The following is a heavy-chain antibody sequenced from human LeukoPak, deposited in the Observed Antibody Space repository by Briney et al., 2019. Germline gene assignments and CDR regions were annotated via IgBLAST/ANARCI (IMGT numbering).Heavy chain of an antibody. D-gene: IGHD3-16*02. CDR2: IYYSGST. CDR3: ARQKVWGSYRPRTNWFDP. V-gene: IGHV4-39*01. J-gene: IGHJ5*02. CDR1: GGSISSSNFY. Sequence: SETLSLTCTVSGGSISSSNFYWGWIRQPPGKGLEWIGSIYYSGSTYYNPSLKSRVTISVDTSKNQFSLKLSSVTAADTAVYYCARQKVWGSYRPRTNWFDPWGQGTLVTVSS.